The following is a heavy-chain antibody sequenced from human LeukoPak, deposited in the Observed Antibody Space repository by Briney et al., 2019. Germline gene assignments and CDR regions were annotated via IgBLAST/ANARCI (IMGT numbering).Heavy chain of an antibody. J-gene: IGHJ6*03. D-gene: IGHD1-26*01. CDR1: GGSISSHY. Sequence: PSETLSLTCTVSGGSISSHYWSWIRQPPGKGLEWIGYIYYSGSTNYNPSLKSRVTISVDTSKNQFSLKLSSVTAADTAVYYCARVRELRSYYYCMDVWGKGTTVTVSS. CDR2: IYYSGST. CDR3: ARVRELRSYYYCMDV. V-gene: IGHV4-59*11.